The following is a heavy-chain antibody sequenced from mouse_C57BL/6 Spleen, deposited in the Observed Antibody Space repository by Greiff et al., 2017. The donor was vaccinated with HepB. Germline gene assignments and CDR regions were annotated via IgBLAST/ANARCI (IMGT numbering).Heavy chain of an antibody. CDR1: GFTFSNYW. J-gene: IGHJ1*03. CDR3: TGPYYYGSSPYWYFDV. D-gene: IGHD1-1*01. CDR2: IRLKSDNYAT. V-gene: IGHV6-3*01. Sequence: EVKLEESGGGLVQPGGSMKLSCVASGFTFSNYWMNWVRQSPEKGLEWVAQIRLKSDNYATHYAESVKGRFTISRDDSKSSVYLQMNNLRAEDTGIYYCTGPYYYGSSPYWYFDVWGTGTTVTVSS.